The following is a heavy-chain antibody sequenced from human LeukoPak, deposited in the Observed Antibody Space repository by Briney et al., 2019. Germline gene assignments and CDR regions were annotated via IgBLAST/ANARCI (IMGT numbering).Heavy chain of an antibody. Sequence: PGGSLRLSCAASGFTFSSYAMHWVRQAPGKGLEWVAVISYDGSNKYYADSVKGRFTISRDNSKNTLYLQMNSLRSEDTAVYYCAADRLYNWNDRNYYYYMDVWGKGTTVTISS. V-gene: IGHV3-30*04. J-gene: IGHJ6*03. CDR1: GFTFSSYA. CDR2: ISYDGSNK. D-gene: IGHD1-20*01. CDR3: AADRLYNWNDRNYYYYMDV.